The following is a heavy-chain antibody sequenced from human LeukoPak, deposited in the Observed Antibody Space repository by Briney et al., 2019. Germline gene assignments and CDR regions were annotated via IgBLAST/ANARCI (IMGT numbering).Heavy chain of an antibody. CDR2: ISSSSSYI. J-gene: IGHJ5*02. Sequence: GGSLRLSCAASGFTFSIYSMNWVRQAPGKGLEWVSSISSSSSYIYYADSVKGRFTISRDNAKNSLYLQMNSLRAEDTAVYYCARGIAVPNWFDPWGQGTLVTVSS. D-gene: IGHD6-13*01. V-gene: IGHV3-21*01. CDR1: GFTFSIYS. CDR3: ARGIAVPNWFDP.